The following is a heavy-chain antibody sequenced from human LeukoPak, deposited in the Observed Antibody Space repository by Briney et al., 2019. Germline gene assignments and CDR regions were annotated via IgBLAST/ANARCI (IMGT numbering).Heavy chain of an antibody. V-gene: IGHV3-48*03. CDR1: GFTFSSYE. Sequence: PGGSLRLSCAASGFTFSSYEMNWVRQAPGKGLEWVSYISSSGSTIYYADSVKGRFTISRDNAKNSLYLQMNSLRAEDTAVYYCASGGPRGTVVYYFDYWGQGTLVTVSS. CDR2: ISSSGSTI. J-gene: IGHJ4*02. CDR3: ASGGPRGTVVYYFDY. D-gene: IGHD4-23*01.